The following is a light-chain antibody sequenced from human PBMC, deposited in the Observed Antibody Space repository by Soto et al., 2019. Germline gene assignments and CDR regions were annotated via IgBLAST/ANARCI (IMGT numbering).Light chain of an antibody. Sequence: DIPMTQSPSSLSASVGDRVTITCRASQSISSYLNWYQQKPGKAPKLLIYAASSLQSGVPSRFSGSESGTDFTLTISSLQPEDFATYYCQQIYSTPPYTFGQGTKLEIK. CDR1: QSISSY. CDR2: AAS. CDR3: QQIYSTPPYT. V-gene: IGKV1-39*01. J-gene: IGKJ2*01.